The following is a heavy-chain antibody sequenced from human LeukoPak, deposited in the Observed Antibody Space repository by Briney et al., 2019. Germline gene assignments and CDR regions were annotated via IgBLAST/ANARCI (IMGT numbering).Heavy chain of an antibody. CDR2: ISSSSSYT. CDR3: ATARGYSSSWSYYFDY. D-gene: IGHD6-13*01. Sequence: GGSLRLSCAASGFTFSDYYMSWIRQTPGKGLEWVSYISSSSSYTIYADSVKGRFTISRDNAKNSLYLQMNSLRAEDTAVYYCATARGYSSSWSYYFDYWGQGTLVTVSS. V-gene: IGHV3-11*06. J-gene: IGHJ4*02. CDR1: GFTFSDYY.